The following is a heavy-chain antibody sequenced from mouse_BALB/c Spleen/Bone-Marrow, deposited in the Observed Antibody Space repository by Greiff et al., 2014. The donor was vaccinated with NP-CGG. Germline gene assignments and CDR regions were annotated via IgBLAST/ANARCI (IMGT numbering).Heavy chain of an antibody. V-gene: IGHV5-12*02. CDR3: ARHNYDETWFAY. Sequence: EVQVVESGGGLVQPGGSLKLSCATSGFTFSDYYMYWVRQTPEKRLEWVAYISNGGGSTYYPDTVKGRFTISRDNAKSTLYLQMSRLKSEDTAMYYCARHNYDETWFAYWGQGTLVTVSA. J-gene: IGHJ3*01. CDR2: ISNGGGST. CDR1: GFTFSDYY. D-gene: IGHD2-4*01.